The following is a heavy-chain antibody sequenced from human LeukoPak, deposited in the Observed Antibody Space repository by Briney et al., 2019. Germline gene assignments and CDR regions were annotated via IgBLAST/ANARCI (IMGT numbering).Heavy chain of an antibody. CDR1: GGSISSGGYY. Sequence: PSETLSLTCTVSGGSISSGGYYWSRIRQHPGKGLEWIGYIYYIGSTYYNPSLKSRVTISVDTSKNQFSLKVTSVTAADTAVYYCARMGIGVDYWGQGTLVTVSS. J-gene: IGHJ4*02. CDR3: ARMGIGVDY. D-gene: IGHD2-21*01. CDR2: IYYIGST. V-gene: IGHV4-31*03.